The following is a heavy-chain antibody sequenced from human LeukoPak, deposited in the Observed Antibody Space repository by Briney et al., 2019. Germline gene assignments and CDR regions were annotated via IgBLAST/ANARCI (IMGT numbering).Heavy chain of an antibody. J-gene: IGHJ5*02. CDR2: IYYSGST. CDR3: ARDPGGLHGGGYDWFDP. CDR1: GGSISSGGYY. D-gene: IGHD4-11*01. Sequence: SETLSLTCTVSGGSISSGGYYWSWIRQHPGKGLEWIGYIYYSGSTYYNPSLKSRVTISVDTSKNQFSLKLSSVTAADTAVYYCARDPGGLHGGGYDWFDPWGQGTLVTVSS. V-gene: IGHV4-31*03.